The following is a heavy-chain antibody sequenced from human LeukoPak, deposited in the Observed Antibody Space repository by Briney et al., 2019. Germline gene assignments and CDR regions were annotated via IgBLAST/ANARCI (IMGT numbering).Heavy chain of an antibody. J-gene: IGHJ4*02. CDR3: ARERMVYGIRGEFVY. D-gene: IGHD2-8*01. CDR1: GGSISTSSYY. V-gene: IGHV4-39*07. CDR2: SFYSGTT. Sequence: SETLSLTCTVPGGSISTSSYYWGWIRQPPGKGLEWIGSSFYSGTTYSKPSLKSRVTISVDTTKNQFSLKLSSLTAADTAVYYCARERMVYGIRGEFVYWGPGTLVTVSS.